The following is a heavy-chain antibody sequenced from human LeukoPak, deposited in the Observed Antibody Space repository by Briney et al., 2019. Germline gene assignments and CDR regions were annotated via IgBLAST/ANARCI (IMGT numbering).Heavy chain of an antibody. CDR3: ATFTWPEYQLPPGYMDV. V-gene: IGHV3-20*04. CDR1: GFTFDDYG. CDR2: INWNGGST. Sequence: GGSLRLSCAASGFTFDDYGMSWVRQAPGKGLEWVSGINWNGGSTGYADSVKGRFTISRDNAKNSLYLQMNSLRAEDTALYYCATFTWPEYQLPPGYMDVWGKGTMVTVSS. D-gene: IGHD2-2*01. J-gene: IGHJ6*03.